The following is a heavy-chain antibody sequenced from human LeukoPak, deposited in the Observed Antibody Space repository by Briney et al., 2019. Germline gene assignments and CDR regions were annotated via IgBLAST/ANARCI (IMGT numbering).Heavy chain of an antibody. CDR1: GGSISSSSYY. CDR2: IYYSGST. CDR3: ASLRERSYYARGFDY. D-gene: IGHD1-26*01. V-gene: IGHV4-39*01. Sequence: SETLSLTCTVSGGSISSSSYYWGWIRQPPGKGLEWIGSIYYSGSTYYKSSLRSRFTVSVGTSKNQFSLKLSSVTAADTAVYYCASLRERSYYARGFDYWGQGTLVTVSS. J-gene: IGHJ4*02.